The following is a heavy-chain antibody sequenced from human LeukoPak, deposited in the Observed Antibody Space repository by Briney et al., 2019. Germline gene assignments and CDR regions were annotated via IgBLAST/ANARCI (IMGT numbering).Heavy chain of an antibody. Sequence: GGSLRLSCAASGFTFINYGMHWVRQAPGKGLVWVSRINTDGSSTSYADSVKGRFTISRDNAKNTLYLQMNSLRAEDTAVYYCARVKLGVGLDYWGQGTLVTVSS. D-gene: IGHD1-26*01. CDR2: INTDGSST. CDR3: ARVKLGVGLDY. J-gene: IGHJ4*02. V-gene: IGHV3-74*01. CDR1: GFTFINYG.